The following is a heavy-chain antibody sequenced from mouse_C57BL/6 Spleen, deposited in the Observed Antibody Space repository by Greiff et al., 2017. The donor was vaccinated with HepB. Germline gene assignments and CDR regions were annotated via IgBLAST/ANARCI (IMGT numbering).Heavy chain of an antibody. V-gene: IGHV1-64*01. CDR1: GYTFTSYW. D-gene: IGHD2-1*01. J-gene: IGHJ3*01. CDR3: ARGRDYGNTWFAY. Sequence: QVQLKQPGAELVKPGASVKLSCKASGYTFTSYWMHWVKQRPGQGLEWIGMIHPNSGSTNYNEKFKSKATLTVDKSSSTAYMQLSSLTSEDSAVYYCARGRDYGNTWFAYWGQGTLVTVSA. CDR2: IHPNSGST.